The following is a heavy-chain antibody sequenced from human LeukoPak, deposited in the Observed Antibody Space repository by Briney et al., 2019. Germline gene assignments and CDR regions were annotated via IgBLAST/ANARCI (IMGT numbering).Heavy chain of an antibody. V-gene: IGHV1-46*01. CDR3: ARTAARRFDY. Sequence: ASVKVSCTASGYTFPSYFMHRVRQAPGQGLGWMGIINPTGGSTTYAQKFQGRVTMTRDTSTSTVYMELSSLRSDDTAVYYCARTAARRFDYWGQGTLVTVSS. CDR1: GYTFPSYF. CDR2: INPTGGST. D-gene: IGHD6-6*01. J-gene: IGHJ4*02.